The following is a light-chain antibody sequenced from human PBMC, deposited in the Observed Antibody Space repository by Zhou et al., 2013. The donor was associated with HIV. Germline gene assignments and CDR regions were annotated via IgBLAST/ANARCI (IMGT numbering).Light chain of an antibody. CDR3: QQGHSTPLT. V-gene: IGKV1-39*01. CDR1: QTISNY. CDR2: KAS. Sequence: DIQMTQSPSSLSASAGDRVTITCRASQTISNYLNWYQQKPGKAPTLLIYKASNLQSGVPSRFSGSGSGADFTLTINSLQPEDCATYYCQQGHSTPLTFGPGTRVEMK. J-gene: IGKJ3*01.